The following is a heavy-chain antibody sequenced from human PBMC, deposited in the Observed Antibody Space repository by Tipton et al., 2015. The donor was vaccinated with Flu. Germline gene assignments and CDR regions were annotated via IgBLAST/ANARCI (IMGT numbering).Heavy chain of an antibody. CDR2: ISTSGST. V-gene: IGHV4-4*07. CDR1: GGSISTSF. D-gene: IGHD5-12*01. J-gene: IGHJ3*02. CDR3: AREHRGYSGYTGGDAFDM. Sequence: TLSLTCSVSGGSISTSFWSWLRQPAGKGLEWIGRISTSGSTNYNASLESRVTMSRDTSKNHFSLRLSSATAADTDLYYCAREHRGYSGYTGGDAFDMWGQGIMVTVSP.